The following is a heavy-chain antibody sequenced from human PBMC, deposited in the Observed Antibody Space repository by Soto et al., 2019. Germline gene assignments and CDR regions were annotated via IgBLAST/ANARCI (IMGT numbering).Heavy chain of an antibody. D-gene: IGHD5-18*01. CDR2: THYSGST. J-gene: IGHJ4*02. CDR1: GGSISSGSYF. CDR3: TRVDTSIVKYFDY. V-gene: IGHV4-31*03. Sequence: QVQLQESGPGLVRPSQTLSVTCTVSGGSISSGSYFWTWIRQHPGKGLEWMGYTHYSGSTFYNTHLTYRLTISADTSKNQVSLPLKSVTAAYTAVSYCTRVDTSIVKYFDYWGQGILVAVYS.